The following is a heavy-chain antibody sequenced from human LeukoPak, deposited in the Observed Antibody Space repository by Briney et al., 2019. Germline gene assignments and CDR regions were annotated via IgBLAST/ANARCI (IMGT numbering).Heavy chain of an antibody. D-gene: IGHD5-18*01. V-gene: IGHV4-59*01. CDR3: ARDSYSYGRYYFDY. J-gene: IGHJ4*02. CDR2: IYYSGST. CDR1: GGSLSSYY. Sequence: SETLSLTCTVSGGSLSSYYWSWVRQPPGKGLEWIGYIYYSGSTNYNPSLTSRVTISVDTSKNQFSLKLSSVTAADTAVYYCARDSYSYGRYYFDYWGQGTLVTVSS.